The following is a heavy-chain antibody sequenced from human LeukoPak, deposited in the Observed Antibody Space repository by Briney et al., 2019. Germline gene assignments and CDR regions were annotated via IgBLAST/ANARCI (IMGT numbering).Heavy chain of an antibody. CDR2: INHSGST. CDR3: ARGRGYYYVESGDYFDY. CDR1: GGSFSGYY. Sequence: SETLSLTCAVYGGSFSGYYWSWIRQPPGKGLEWIGEINHSGSTNYSPSLKSRVTISVDTSKNQFSLKLSSVTAADTAVYYCARGRGYYYVESGDYFDYWGQGTLVTVSS. V-gene: IGHV4-34*01. J-gene: IGHJ4*02. D-gene: IGHD3-22*01.